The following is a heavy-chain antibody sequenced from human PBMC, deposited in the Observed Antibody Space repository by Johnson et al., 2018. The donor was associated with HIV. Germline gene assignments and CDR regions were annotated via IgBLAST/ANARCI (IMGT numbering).Heavy chain of an antibody. J-gene: IGHJ3*02. CDR3: ARDRGYWDAFDI. CDR1: GFTFSDYY. D-gene: IGHD3-22*01. Sequence: QVQLVESGGGLVHPGGSLRLSCAASGFTFSDYYMSWIRQTPGKGLEWVSYISSSGTTVYYADSVKGRFSISRDNAKHSLSLHMNSLRADDTAVYYCARDRGYWDAFDIWGQGTMVTVSS. CDR2: ISSSGTTV. V-gene: IGHV3-11*04.